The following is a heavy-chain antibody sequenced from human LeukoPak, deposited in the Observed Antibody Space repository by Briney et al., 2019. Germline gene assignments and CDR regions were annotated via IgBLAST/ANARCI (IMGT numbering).Heavy chain of an antibody. Sequence: GGSLRLSCAASGFTFSSYWMSWVRQAPGKGLEWVANIKQDGSEKYYVDSVKGRFTISRDNAKNSLYLQMNSLRAEDTAVYYCARAGQHIVVVPAAMSRVDYWGQGTLVTVSS. D-gene: IGHD2-2*01. CDR1: GFTFSSYW. V-gene: IGHV3-7*01. CDR2: IKQDGSEK. CDR3: ARAGQHIVVVPAAMSRVDY. J-gene: IGHJ4*02.